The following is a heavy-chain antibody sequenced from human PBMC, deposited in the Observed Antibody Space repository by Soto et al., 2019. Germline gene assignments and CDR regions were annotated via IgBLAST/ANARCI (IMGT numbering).Heavy chain of an antibody. J-gene: IGHJ4*02. CDR2: INHSGST. D-gene: IGHD6-13*01. CDR1: GGSFSAYY. CDR3: ARGRTEYSSSWYVD. Sequence: SETLSLTCAVYGGSFSAYYWSWIRQPPGKGLEWIGEINHSGSTNFNTSLKSRVTISVDTSKNQFSLKMTSVTAADRAVYFCARGRTEYSSSWYVDWGQGTMVTVSS. V-gene: IGHV4-34*01.